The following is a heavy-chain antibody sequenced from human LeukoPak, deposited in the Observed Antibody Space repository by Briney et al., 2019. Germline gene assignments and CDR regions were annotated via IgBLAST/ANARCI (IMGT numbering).Heavy chain of an antibody. Sequence: PGGSLRLSCAASGFTFSSYAMSWVRQAPGKGLEWVSAISGSGGSTYYADSVKGRFTISRDNSKNTLYLQMNSLRAEDTAAYYCAKDYYRAGEMATFDYWGQGTLVTVSS. V-gene: IGHV3-23*01. CDR3: AKDYYRAGEMATFDY. CDR2: ISGSGGST. CDR1: GFTFSSYA. D-gene: IGHD5-24*01. J-gene: IGHJ4*02.